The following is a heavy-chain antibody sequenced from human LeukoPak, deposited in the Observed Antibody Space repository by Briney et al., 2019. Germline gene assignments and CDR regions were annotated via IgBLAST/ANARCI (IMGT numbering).Heavy chain of an antibody. J-gene: IGHJ4*02. CDR2: ISSNGGST. Sequence: GGSLRLSCAASGFTFSHYAMHWVRQAPGKGLEYVSAISSNGGSTYYADSVKGRFTISRDNSKNTLFLQMSSLRAEDTAVYYCVKGSSYYYDISGYYFDYWGQGTLVTVSS. CDR1: GFTFSHYA. V-gene: IGHV3-64D*09. D-gene: IGHD3-22*01. CDR3: VKGSSYYYDISGYYFDY.